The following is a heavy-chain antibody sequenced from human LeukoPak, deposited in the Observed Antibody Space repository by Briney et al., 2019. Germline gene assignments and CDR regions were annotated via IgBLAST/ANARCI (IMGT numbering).Heavy chain of an antibody. CDR1: GYSFSSYW. J-gene: IGHJ4*02. V-gene: IGHV5-51*01. Sequence: GESLKISCKTSGYSFSSYWIGWVRQMPGKGLEWMGMIHPGDSETRYSPSFQGQVTFSADKSISTANLQWSSLKASDTAIYYCARQWGGSGQDYDYWGQGTLVTVSS. CDR3: ARQWGGSGQDYDY. CDR2: IHPGDSET. D-gene: IGHD6-19*01.